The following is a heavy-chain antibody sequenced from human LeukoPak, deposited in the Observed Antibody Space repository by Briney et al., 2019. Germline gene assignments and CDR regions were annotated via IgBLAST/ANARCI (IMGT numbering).Heavy chain of an antibody. CDR1: GFTLSTYT. CDR3: AKGKRLLDY. Sequence: GGSLRLSCAASGFTLSTYTMTWVRHAPGKGLEWISCIIGSGSSTYYADSVKGRFTISRDNFQNTLYLQMNSLRAEDTAVYYCAKGKRLLDYWGQGTLVTVSS. V-gene: IGHV3-23*01. J-gene: IGHJ4*02. CDR2: IIGSGSST. D-gene: IGHD6-25*01.